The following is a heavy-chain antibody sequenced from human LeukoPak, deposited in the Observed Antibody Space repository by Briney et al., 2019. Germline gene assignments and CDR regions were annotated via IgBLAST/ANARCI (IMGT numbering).Heavy chain of an antibody. CDR1: GYTFTGYY. Sequence: EASVKVSCKASGYTFTGYYMHWVRQAPGQGLEWMGWINPNSGGTNYAQKFQGRVTMTRDTSISTAYMELRRLRYDDTAVHYCARAASAVPRGLVDPLLSDHYYYYYMDVWGKGTTVTISS. D-gene: IGHD3-16*01. V-gene: IGHV1-2*02. CDR3: ARAASAVPRGLVDPLLSDHYYYYYMDV. CDR2: INPNSGGT. J-gene: IGHJ6*03.